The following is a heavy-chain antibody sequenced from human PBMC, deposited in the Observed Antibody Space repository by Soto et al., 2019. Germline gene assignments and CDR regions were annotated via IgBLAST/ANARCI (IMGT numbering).Heavy chain of an antibody. J-gene: IGHJ5*02. CDR3: ASAGVNCGSGTFSPPLQYFVDS. V-gene: IGHV1-46*04. CDR2: IYPIGGRT. Sequence: QVQLVQSRTAVKKPGASVNVSCKASGYTFTTHYMHWVRQAPGQGLERMGIIYPIGGRTTYALELPGRSSFISDAATNPVYVELTRARTEDTAIYFRASAGVNCGSGTFSPPLQYFVDSWGPGTGVTVSS. CDR1: GYTFTTHY. D-gene: IGHD3-10*01.